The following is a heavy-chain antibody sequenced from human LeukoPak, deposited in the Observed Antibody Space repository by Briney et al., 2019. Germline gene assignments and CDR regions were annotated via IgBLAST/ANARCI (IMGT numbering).Heavy chain of an antibody. CDR3: ARWPAVSSDY. CDR1: GFTLSNNY. D-gene: IGHD2-8*01. J-gene: IGHJ4*02. V-gene: IGHV3-66*01. CDR2: IDSGGST. Sequence: KPGGSLRHSCSASGFTLSNNYMSSVRQAPAKGLEWVSVIDSGGSTYYADSVKGRFTISRDNSNNTLYLQMNSLRAEDTAVYCCARWPAVSSDYWGQGTLVTVS.